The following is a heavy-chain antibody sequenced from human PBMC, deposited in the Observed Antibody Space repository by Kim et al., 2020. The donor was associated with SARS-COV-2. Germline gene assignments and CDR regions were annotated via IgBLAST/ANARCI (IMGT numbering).Heavy chain of an antibody. CDR2: IIPIFGTA. CDR3: ARDDWGAGGRWDGMDV. D-gene: IGHD3-16*01. CDR1: GGTFSSYA. J-gene: IGHJ6*02. Sequence: SVKVSCKASGGTFSSYAISWVRQAPGQGLEWMGGIIPIFGTANYAQKFQGRVTITADESTSTAYMELSSLRSEDTAVYYCARDDWGAGGRWDGMDVWGQGTTVTVSS. V-gene: IGHV1-69*13.